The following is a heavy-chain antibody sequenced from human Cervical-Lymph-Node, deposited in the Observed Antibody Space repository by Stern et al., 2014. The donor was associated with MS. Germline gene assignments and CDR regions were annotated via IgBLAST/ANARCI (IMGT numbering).Heavy chain of an antibody. CDR1: GFVFRRYA. Sequence: QVQLVESGGGVVQPGGSLRLSCAGSGFVFRRYALHWVRQAPGKGLEWVAINSYDGRAKYYTDSVNDRFTVARDNSNNTVDLEMNSLRLEDTAVYYCAKGGSGSYLDWGQGSLVTVSS. V-gene: IGHV3-30*04. CDR3: AKGGSGSYLD. J-gene: IGHJ4*02. D-gene: IGHD1-26*01. CDR2: NSYDGRAK.